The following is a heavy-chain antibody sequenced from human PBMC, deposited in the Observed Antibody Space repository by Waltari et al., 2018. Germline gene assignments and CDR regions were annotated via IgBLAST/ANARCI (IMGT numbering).Heavy chain of an antibody. CDR3: TRRKAQGGIGGFDP. D-gene: IGHD3-16*01. Sequence: EVQLVESGGGLVQPGGSLTLSCAASGFTFRGPAMHWVRPASGKGLEWVGRSRSKANSYATAYAASVKGRFTISRDDSKNTAYLQMNSLKTEDTAVYYCTRRKAQGGIGGFDPWGQGTLVTVSS. CDR1: GFTFRGPA. V-gene: IGHV3-73*02. J-gene: IGHJ5*02. CDR2: SRSKANSYAT.